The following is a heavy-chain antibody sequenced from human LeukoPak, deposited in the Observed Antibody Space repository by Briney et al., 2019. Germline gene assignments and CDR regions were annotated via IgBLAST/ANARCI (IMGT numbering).Heavy chain of an antibody. V-gene: IGHV4-59*01. Sequence: SETLPLTCTVTGGSISRYYWSWIGQAPGQGLEWIGYIYHTGNTNCNPSLKSRVTISIDTAKNQFSLKLSSVTAADTAIYYCASYFFDQSKALDIWGQGTMVTVSA. CDR1: GGSISRYY. J-gene: IGHJ3*02. CDR3: ASYFFDQSKALDI. D-gene: IGHD3-9*01. CDR2: IYHTGNT.